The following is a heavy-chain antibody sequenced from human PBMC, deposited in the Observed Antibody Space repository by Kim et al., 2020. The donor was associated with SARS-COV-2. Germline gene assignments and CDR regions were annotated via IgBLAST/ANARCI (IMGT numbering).Heavy chain of an antibody. CDR3: AKDLYYDSSAPLDY. V-gene: IGHV3-30*18. D-gene: IGHD3-22*01. Sequence: GGSLRLSCAASGFTFSSYGMHWVRQAPGKGLEWVAVISYDGSNKYYADSVKGRFTISRDNSKNTLYLQMNSLRAEDTAVYYCAKDLYYDSSAPLDYWGQG. J-gene: IGHJ4*02. CDR2: ISYDGSNK. CDR1: GFTFSSYG.